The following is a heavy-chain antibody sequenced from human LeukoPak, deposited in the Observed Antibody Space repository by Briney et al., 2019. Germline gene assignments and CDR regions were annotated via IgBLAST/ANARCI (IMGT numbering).Heavy chain of an antibody. J-gene: IGHJ4*02. CDR3: ARGRRVFWCGYYRTSHFDY. CDR1: GFTFSSYW. V-gene: IGHV3-7*01. Sequence: GGSLRLSCAASGFTFSSYWMSWVRQAPGKGLEWVANIKQDGSEKYYVDSVKGRFTISRDNAKNSLYLQMNSLRAEDTAVYYCARGRRVFWCGYYRTSHFDYWGQGTLVTVSS. D-gene: IGHD3-3*01. CDR2: IKQDGSEK.